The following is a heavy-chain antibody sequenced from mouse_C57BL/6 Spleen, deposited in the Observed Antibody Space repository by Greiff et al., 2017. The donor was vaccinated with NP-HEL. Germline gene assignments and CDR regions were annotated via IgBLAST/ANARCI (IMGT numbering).Heavy chain of an antibody. V-gene: IGHV1-15*01. Sequence: VQGVESGAELVRPGASVTLSCKASGYTFTDYEMHWVKQTPVHGLEWIGAIDPETGGTAYNQKFKGKAILTADKSSSTAYMELRSLTSEDSAVYYCTRYSNYVRSAMDYWGQGTSVTVSS. J-gene: IGHJ4*01. D-gene: IGHD2-5*01. CDR1: GYTFTDYE. CDR3: TRYSNYVRSAMDY. CDR2: IDPETGGT.